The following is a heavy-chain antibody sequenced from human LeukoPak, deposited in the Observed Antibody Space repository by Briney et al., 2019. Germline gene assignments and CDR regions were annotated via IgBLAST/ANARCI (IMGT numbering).Heavy chain of an antibody. CDR1: GFTFSTYA. J-gene: IGHJ4*02. D-gene: IGHD5-12*01. V-gene: IGHV3-30*04. CDR3: ARDDSDVRIMATVSREGDYFDY. Sequence: GRSLRLSCAASGFTFSTYAMHWVRQAPGKGLEWVAVISYDGGKKYYADSVKGRFTISRDNSKNMLYLQMNSLRPEDTAVFYCARDDSDVRIMATVSREGDYFDYWGQGTLVTVSS. CDR2: ISYDGGKK.